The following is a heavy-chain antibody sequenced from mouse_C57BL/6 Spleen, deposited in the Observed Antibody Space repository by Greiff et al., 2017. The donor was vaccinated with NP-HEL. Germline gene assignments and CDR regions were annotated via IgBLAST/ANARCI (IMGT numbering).Heavy chain of an antibody. CDR2: IYPGDGDT. Sequence: VKLQQSGAELVKPGASVKISCKASGYAFSSYWMNWVKQRPGKGLEWIGQIYPGDGDTNYNGKFKGKATLTADKSSSTAYMQLSSLTSEDSAVYFCASDGYPYAMDYWGQGTSVTVSS. CDR3: ASDGYPYAMDY. V-gene: IGHV1-80*01. J-gene: IGHJ4*01. CDR1: GYAFSSYW. D-gene: IGHD2-3*01.